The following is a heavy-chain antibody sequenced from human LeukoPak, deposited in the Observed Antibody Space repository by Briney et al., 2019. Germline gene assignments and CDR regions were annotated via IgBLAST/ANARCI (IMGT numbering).Heavy chain of an antibody. CDR1: GYTFTGYY. CDR2: INPNSGGT. CDR3: ARGTHCSGGSCYSFPLYYYYYYMDV. J-gene: IGHJ6*03. V-gene: IGHV1-2*02. Sequence: ASVKVSCKASGYTFTGYYMHWVRQAPGQGLEWMGWINPNSGGTNYAQKFQGRVTMTRNTSISTAYMELSSLRSEDTAVYYCARGTHCSGGSCYSFPLYYYYYYMDVWGKGTTVTISS. D-gene: IGHD2-15*01.